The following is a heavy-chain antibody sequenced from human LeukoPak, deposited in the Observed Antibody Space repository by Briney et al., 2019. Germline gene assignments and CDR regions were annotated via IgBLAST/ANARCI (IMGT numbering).Heavy chain of an antibody. CDR3: ARFNGDYYRIDY. J-gene: IGHJ4*02. Sequence: GGSLGLSCAASGFTFDDYGMSWVRQAPGKGLEWVSGINWNGGSTGYADSVKGRFTISRDNAKNSLYLQMNSLRAEDTAFYYCARFNGDYYRIDYWGQGTLVTVSS. CDR2: INWNGGST. D-gene: IGHD4-17*01. CDR1: GFTFDDYG. V-gene: IGHV3-20*04.